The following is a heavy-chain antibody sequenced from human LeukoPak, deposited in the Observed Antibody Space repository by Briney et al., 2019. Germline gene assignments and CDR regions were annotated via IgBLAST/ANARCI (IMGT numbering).Heavy chain of an antibody. V-gene: IGHV2-70*11. D-gene: IGHD1-26*01. J-gene: IGHJ4*02. CDR1: GFSLSTSGMC. Sequence: SGPALVKPTQTLTLTCTFSGFSLSTSGMCVSWIRQPPGKALEWLSRIDWDDDKYYSTSLKTRLTISKDTSKKQVVLTMTNMGPLGNAPDHLAPTVGISGGGGFDYWGQGTLVTVSS. CDR3: APTVGISGGGGFDY. CDR2: IDWDDDK.